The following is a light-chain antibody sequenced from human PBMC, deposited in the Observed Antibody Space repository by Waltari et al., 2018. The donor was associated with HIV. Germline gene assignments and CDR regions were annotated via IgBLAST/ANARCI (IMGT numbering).Light chain of an antibody. CDR1: SSNLGVASD. Sequence: QSVLTQPPSASGAPGQRVTISCTGRSSNLGVASDVQSYQHLPGTAPKLLIYSNDNRPSGVPDRFSGSKSGTSASLAITGLQAEDEADYYCQSYDSSLSGHVFGSGTKVTVL. J-gene: IGLJ1*01. V-gene: IGLV1-40*01. CDR3: QSYDSSLSGHV. CDR2: SND.